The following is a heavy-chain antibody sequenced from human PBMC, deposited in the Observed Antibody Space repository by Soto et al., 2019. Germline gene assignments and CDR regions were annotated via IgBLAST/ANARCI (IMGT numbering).Heavy chain of an antibody. D-gene: IGHD5-18*01. CDR1: GFTFSSYS. CDR2: ISSSSSYI. Sequence: RLSCAASGFTFSSYSMNWVRQAPGKGLEWVSSISSSSSYIYYADSVKGRFTISRDNAKNSLYLQMNSLRAEDTAVYYCARDPDTAMSYGMDVWGQGTTVTVSS. J-gene: IGHJ6*02. CDR3: ARDPDTAMSYGMDV. V-gene: IGHV3-21*01.